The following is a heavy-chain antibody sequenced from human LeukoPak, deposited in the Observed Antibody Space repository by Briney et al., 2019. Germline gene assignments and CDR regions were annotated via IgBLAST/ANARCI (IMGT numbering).Heavy chain of an antibody. CDR3: ASGSRDILTGYYGLYYMDV. CDR1: GGSISSYY. D-gene: IGHD3-9*01. J-gene: IGHJ6*03. V-gene: IGHV4-59*01. CDR2: IYYSGST. Sequence: SSETLSLTCTVSGGSISSYYWSWIRQPPGKGLEWIGYIYYSGSTNYNPSLKSRVTISVDTSKNQFSLKLSSVTAADTAVYYCASGSRDILTGYYGLYYMDVWGKGTTVTVSS.